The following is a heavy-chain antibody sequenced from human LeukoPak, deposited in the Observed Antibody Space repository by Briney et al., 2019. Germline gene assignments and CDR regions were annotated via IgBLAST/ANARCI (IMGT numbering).Heavy chain of an antibody. Sequence: PSETLSLTCTVSVGSISSYYWSWIRQPPGKGLEWIGCIYYGGSTNYNPSLKSRVTISVDTSKNQFSLKLSSATAADTAVYYCARKWSSSHGMDVWGQGTTVTVSS. CDR1: VGSISSYY. CDR3: ARKWSSSHGMDV. D-gene: IGHD6-6*01. CDR2: IYYGGST. J-gene: IGHJ6*02. V-gene: IGHV4-59*08.